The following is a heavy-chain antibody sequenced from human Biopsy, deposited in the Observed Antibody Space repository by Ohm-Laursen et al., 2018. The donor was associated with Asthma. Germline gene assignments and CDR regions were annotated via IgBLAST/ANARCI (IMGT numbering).Heavy chain of an antibody. CDR1: GFSLSSFG. CDR2: ISYDGSKK. J-gene: IGHJ6*02. V-gene: IGHV3-30*18. CDR3: AKGRYKWNDGYYGLDV. D-gene: IGHD1-20*01. Sequence: SLRLSCAASGFSLSSFGMNWVRQAPGKGLEWVAVISYDGSKKEYGDSVKGRFTISRDNSKDTVYLQMNSLRAEDTAVYYCAKGRYKWNDGYYGLDVWGQGTTVTVS.